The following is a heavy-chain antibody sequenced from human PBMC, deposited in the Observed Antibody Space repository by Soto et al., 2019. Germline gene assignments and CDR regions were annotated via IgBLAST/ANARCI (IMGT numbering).Heavy chain of an antibody. J-gene: IGHJ3*02. D-gene: IGHD3-3*01. Sequence: GGSLRLSCAASGFTFSHYGMHWVRQPPGKGLEWVAVISHDGNTQYYPDSVKGRFTISRDNPKNTLYLQMNSLRAEDTAVYYCAKDSFSRNGIHDPFDIWGQGTMVTVSS. CDR3: AKDSFSRNGIHDPFDI. V-gene: IGHV3-30*18. CDR1: GFTFSHYG. CDR2: ISHDGNTQ.